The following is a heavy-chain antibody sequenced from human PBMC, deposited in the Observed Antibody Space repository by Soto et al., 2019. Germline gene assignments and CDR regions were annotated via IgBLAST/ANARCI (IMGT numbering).Heavy chain of an antibody. CDR3: AGSYKYGSGTFDALDV. CDR1: GGTSSDYA. J-gene: IGHJ3*01. V-gene: IGHV1-69*01. D-gene: IGHD3-10*01. Sequence: QVLLVQSGTEVKKPGSSVKVSCQASGGTSSDYALTWVRQAPGQGLEWMGGIIPIFGTANYAQRFQGSVSITADEASSTAYMELSSLKSEDTAVYYCAGSYKYGSGTFDALDVWGHGKMVMVSS. CDR2: IIPIFGTA.